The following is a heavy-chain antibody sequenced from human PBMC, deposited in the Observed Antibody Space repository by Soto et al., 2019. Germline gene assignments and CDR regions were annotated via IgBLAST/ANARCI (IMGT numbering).Heavy chain of an antibody. CDR3: ARADDSSGSGGHIDY. D-gene: IGHD3-22*01. V-gene: IGHV4-31*03. Sequence: QVQLQESGPGLVKPSQTLSLTCTVSGGSISSGGYYWSWIRQHPGKGLEWIGYIYYSGSTYYNPSLKSRVTISVDTSKNQFSLKLSSVTAADTAVYYCARADDSSGSGGHIDYWGQGTLVTVSS. CDR1: GGSISSGGYY. J-gene: IGHJ4*02. CDR2: IYYSGST.